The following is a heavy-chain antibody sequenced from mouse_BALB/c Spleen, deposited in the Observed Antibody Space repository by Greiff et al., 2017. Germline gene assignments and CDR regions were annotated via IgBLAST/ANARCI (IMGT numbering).Heavy chain of an antibody. J-gene: IGHJ3*01. Sequence: DLVKPGASVKLSCKASGYTFTSYWINWIKQRPGQGLEWIGRIAPGSGSTYYNEMFKGKATLTVDTSSSTAYIQLSSLSSEDSAVYFCARGGRTAAWFAYWGQGTLVTVSA. CDR2: IAPGSGST. CDR1: GYTFTSYW. V-gene: IGHV1S41*01. D-gene: IGHD1-2*01. CDR3: ARGGRTAAWFAY.